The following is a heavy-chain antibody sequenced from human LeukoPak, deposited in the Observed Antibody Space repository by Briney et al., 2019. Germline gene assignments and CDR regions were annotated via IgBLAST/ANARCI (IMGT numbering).Heavy chain of an antibody. CDR3: AGIDSVIAFDI. Sequence: SETLSLTCTVSGGSISSSSYYWGWIRQPPGKGLEWIGSIYYSGSTYHNPSLESRVTISVDTSKNQFFLKLSSVTAADTAVYYCAGIDSVIAFDIWGQGTMVTVSS. J-gene: IGHJ3*02. CDR1: GGSISSSSYY. CDR2: IYYSGST. V-gene: IGHV4-39*01. D-gene: IGHD3-16*02.